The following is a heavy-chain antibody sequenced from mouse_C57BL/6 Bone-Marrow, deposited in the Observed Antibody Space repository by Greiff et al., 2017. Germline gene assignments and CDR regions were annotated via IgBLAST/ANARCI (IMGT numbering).Heavy chain of an antibody. CDR2: IDPADGET. CDR3: ARGTHYYGKDARDY. D-gene: IGHD1-1*02. V-gene: IGHV14-2*01. CDR1: GFNITDYY. J-gene: IGHJ4*01. Sequence: EVKLQEPGAELVKPGASVKLSCTASGFNITDYYMHWVKQRTEQGLEWIGRIDPADGETKYAPKFKGKATLTADKSSNTAYMQLSSLTSEGTVLYYSARGTHYYGKDARDYWGKGTSGTVS.